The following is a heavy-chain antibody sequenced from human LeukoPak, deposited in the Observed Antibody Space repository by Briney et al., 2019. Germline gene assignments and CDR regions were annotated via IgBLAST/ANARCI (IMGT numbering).Heavy chain of an antibody. D-gene: IGHD6-13*01. V-gene: IGHV4-39*07. J-gene: IGHJ6*02. CDR3: ARHSYSSSWYSSYYGMDV. CDR1: GGSISSSSYY. CDR2: IYYSGST. Sequence: SETLSLTCTVSGGSISSSSYYWGWIRQPPGKGLEWIGSIYYSGSTYYNPSLKSRVTISVDTSKNQFSLKLSSVTAADTAVYYCARHSYSSSWYSSYYGMDVWGQGTTVTVSS.